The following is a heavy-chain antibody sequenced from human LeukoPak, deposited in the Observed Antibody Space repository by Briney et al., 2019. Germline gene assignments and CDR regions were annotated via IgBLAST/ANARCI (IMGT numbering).Heavy chain of an antibody. CDR1: GFTFSSHW. D-gene: IGHD2-8*01. Sequence: GGSLRLSCAASGFTFSSHWMSWVRQAPGKGLEWVANIYQDGSEKYYVDSVKGRFTISRDNAKNSLFLQMNSLRFEDTAVYYCARVKMGFAIFDYWGQGTLVTVSS. CDR2: IYQDGSEK. J-gene: IGHJ4*02. CDR3: ARVKMGFAIFDY. V-gene: IGHV3-7*01.